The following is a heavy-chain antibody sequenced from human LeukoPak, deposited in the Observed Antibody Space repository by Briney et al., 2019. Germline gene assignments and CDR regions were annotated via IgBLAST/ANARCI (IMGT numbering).Heavy chain of an antibody. V-gene: IGHV4-38-2*01. J-gene: IGHJ4*02. D-gene: IGHD3-10*01. CDR3: ARPHLGGVWEFFTFDY. CDR1: GYSIGSGYY. CDR2: IYHSGST. Sequence: PSETLSLTCAVSGYSIGSGYYWGWIRQPPGKGLEWIGSIYHSGSTYYNPSLKSRVTISVDTSKNQFSLKLSSVTAADTAVYYCARPHLGGVWEFFTFDYWGQGTLVTVSS.